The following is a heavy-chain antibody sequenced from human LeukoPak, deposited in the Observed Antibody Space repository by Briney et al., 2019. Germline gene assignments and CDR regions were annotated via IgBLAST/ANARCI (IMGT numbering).Heavy chain of an antibody. V-gene: IGHV4-30-2*01. Sequence: PSQTLSLTCAVSGGSISSGGYSWSRIRQPPGKGLEWIGYIYHSGSTYYNPSLKSRVTISVDRSKNQFSLKLSSVTAADTAVYYCARADAHVYFDYWGQGTLVTVSS. CDR3: ARADAHVYFDY. J-gene: IGHJ4*02. CDR1: GGSISSGGYS. CDR2: IYHSGST.